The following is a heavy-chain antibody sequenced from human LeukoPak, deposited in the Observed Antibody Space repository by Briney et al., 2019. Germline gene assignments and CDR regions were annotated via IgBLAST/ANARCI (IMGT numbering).Heavy chain of an antibody. D-gene: IGHD3-9*01. J-gene: IGHJ3*02. CDR3: ARGRGGLYYDILTGYYDAFDI. Sequence: PSETLSLTCAVSGESFSGYFWTWIRQPPGKGLEWIGESNHFGSTDYNPSLKSRVTISVDTSKNQFSLKLSSVTVADTAVYYCARGRGGLYYDILTGYYDAFDIWGQGTMVTVSS. CDR2: SNHFGST. V-gene: IGHV4-34*01. CDR1: GESFSGYF.